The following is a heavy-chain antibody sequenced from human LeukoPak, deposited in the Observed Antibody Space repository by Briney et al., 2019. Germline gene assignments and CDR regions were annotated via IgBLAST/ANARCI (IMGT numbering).Heavy chain of an antibody. V-gene: IGHV1-46*01. J-gene: IGHJ4*02. CDR2: INPSGGST. Sequence: GASVKVSCKASGYSFTNHDMHWVRQAPGQGLEWMGIINPSGGSTSYPQKFQGRVTMTRDMSTSTVYMELSSLRSEDTAVYYCARAVTLTGFDYWGQGTLVTVSS. CDR3: ARAVTLTGFDY. D-gene: IGHD3-9*01. CDR1: GYSFTNHD.